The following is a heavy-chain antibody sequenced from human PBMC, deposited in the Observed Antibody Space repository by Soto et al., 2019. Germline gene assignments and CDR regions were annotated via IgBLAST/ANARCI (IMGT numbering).Heavy chain of an antibody. CDR2: MNPNSGNT. V-gene: IGHV1-8*01. D-gene: IGHD3-3*01. CDR3: ASPAPYDFWSGYRGMDV. J-gene: IGHJ6*02. CDR1: GYTFTSYD. Sequence: QVQLVQSGAEVKKPGASVKVSCKASGYTFTSYDINWVRQATGQGLEWMGWMNPNSGNTGYAQKFRGRVTMTRNTSISTAYMELSSLRSEDTAVYYCASPAPYDFWSGYRGMDVWGQGTTVTVSS.